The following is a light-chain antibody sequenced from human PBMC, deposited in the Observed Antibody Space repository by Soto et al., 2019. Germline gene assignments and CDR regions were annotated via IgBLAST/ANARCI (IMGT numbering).Light chain of an antibody. V-gene: IGLV2-14*03. J-gene: IGLJ2*01. Sequence: QSALTQPASVSGSPGQSITISCTGTSSDVGGYIYVSWYQQHPGKAPKLMIYDVNNRPSGVSTRFSGSKSGNTASLTISGLQAEDEADYYCCSYSSTSTLGVFGGGTQLTVL. CDR3: CSYSSTSTLGV. CDR1: SSDVGGYIY. CDR2: DVN.